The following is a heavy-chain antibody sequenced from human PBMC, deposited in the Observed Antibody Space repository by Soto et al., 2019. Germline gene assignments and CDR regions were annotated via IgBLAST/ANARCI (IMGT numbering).Heavy chain of an antibody. D-gene: IGHD3-16*01. Sequence: ASVKASCKASGYTFTSYGIRWVRQAPGQGLEWMGWISAYNGNTNYAQKLQGRVTMTTDTSKSTAYMELRSLRSDDSAVYYCARGALGPPFDEWGQGTLVTVSS. CDR2: ISAYNGNT. V-gene: IGHV1-18*01. CDR3: ARGALGPPFDE. CDR1: GYTFTSYG. J-gene: IGHJ4*02.